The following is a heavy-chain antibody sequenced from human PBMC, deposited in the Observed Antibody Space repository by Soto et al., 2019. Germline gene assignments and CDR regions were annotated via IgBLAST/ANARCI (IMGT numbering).Heavy chain of an antibody. V-gene: IGHV3-30-3*01. Sequence: QVQLVESGGGVVQPGRSLRLSCAASGFTFSSYAMHWVRQAPGKGLECVAVISYDGSNKFYRDSVKGRFTISRDNSKNTLYLQINRLRYEDTDVYYCARGDREDIAVVVGARPGEYGVDVWGQGTTVTVSS. CDR3: ARGDREDIAVVVGARPGEYGVDV. CDR1: GFTFSSYA. J-gene: IGHJ6*02. D-gene: IGHD2-15*01. CDR2: ISYDGSNK.